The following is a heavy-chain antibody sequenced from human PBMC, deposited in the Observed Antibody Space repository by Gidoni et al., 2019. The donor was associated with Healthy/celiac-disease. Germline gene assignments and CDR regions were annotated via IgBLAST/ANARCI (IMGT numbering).Heavy chain of an antibody. J-gene: IGHJ5*02. CDR3: ASSARNWFDP. CDR2: INHSGST. Sequence: VQLQQWGAGLLPPSETLSLTCAAYGGSFSGYYWSWIRQPPGKGLEWIGEINHSGSTHYNPSLKSRVTISVDTSKNQFSLKLSSVTAADTAVYYCASSARNWFDPWGQGTLVTVSS. CDR1: GGSFSGYY. V-gene: IGHV4-34*01.